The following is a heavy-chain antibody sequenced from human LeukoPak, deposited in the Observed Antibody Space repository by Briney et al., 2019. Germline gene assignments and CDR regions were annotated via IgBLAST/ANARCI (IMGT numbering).Heavy chain of an antibody. CDR2: INHSGRT. D-gene: IGHD5-18*01. V-gene: IGHV4-34*01. J-gene: IGHJ3*02. CDR3: ARDFVLGYSYQYAFDI. Sequence: SETLSLTCAVYGGSFSGYYWSWIRQPPGKGLEWSGEINHSGRTNYNPSLKSRVTISVDTSKNQFSLKLSSVTAADTAVYYCARDFVLGYSYQYAFDIWGQGTMVTVSS. CDR1: GGSFSGYY.